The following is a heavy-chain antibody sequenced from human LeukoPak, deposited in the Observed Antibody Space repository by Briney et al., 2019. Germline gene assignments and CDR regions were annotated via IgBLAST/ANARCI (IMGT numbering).Heavy chain of an antibody. CDR3: ATSGSQGLSGTDY. Sequence: PGGSLRLSCAASGFTFSSYAMSWVRQAPGKGLECVSGISGSGGSTYYADSVKGRFTISRDNSKNTLYPQMNSLRAEDTAVYYCATSGSQGLSGTDYWGQGTLVTVSS. V-gene: IGHV3-23*01. D-gene: IGHD1-26*01. CDR1: GFTFSSYA. CDR2: ISGSGGST. J-gene: IGHJ4*02.